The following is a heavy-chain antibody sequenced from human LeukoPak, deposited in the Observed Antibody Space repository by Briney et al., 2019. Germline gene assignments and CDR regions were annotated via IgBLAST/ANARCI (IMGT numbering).Heavy chain of an antibody. D-gene: IGHD4-17*01. J-gene: IGHJ4*02. CDR3: AREMNYGDYFDY. CDR2: IWYDGSKK. CDR1: GFTFSTYV. Sequence: PGRSLRLSCAASGFTFSTYVMHWVRQAPGKGLEWVAVIWYDGSKKDYADSVRGRFTISRDNSKNTLYLQMNSLRAEDTAVYYCAREMNYGDYFDYWGQGTLVTASS. V-gene: IGHV3-33*01.